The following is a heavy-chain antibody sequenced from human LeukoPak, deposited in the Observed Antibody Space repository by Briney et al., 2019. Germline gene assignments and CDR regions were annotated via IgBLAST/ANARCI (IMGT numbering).Heavy chain of an antibody. Sequence: SETLSLTCTVSGGSISSYYWSWIPQPPGKGLEWIGYIYYSGSTNYNPSLKSRVTISVDTSKNQFSLKLSSVTAADTAVYYCARVYYSSSYDYWYFDLWGRGTLVTVSS. J-gene: IGHJ2*01. CDR1: GGSISSYY. D-gene: IGHD6-13*01. CDR2: IYYSGST. V-gene: IGHV4-59*01. CDR3: ARVYYSSSYDYWYFDL.